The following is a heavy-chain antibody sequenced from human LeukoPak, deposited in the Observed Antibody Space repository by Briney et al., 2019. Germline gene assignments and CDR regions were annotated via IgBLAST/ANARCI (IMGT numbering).Heavy chain of an antibody. CDR3: ARSISLFDAFDI. Sequence: PSVKVSCKSSGYTFTGYYMHWVRQAPGQGLEWMGWINPNSGDTNYAQRFKGRVIMTRDTSIRTGHMEMSRLRSDDTAVYYCARSISLFDAFDIWGQGTMVTVSS. CDR2: INPNSGDT. D-gene: IGHD3-3*02. CDR1: GYTFTGYY. V-gene: IGHV1-2*02. J-gene: IGHJ3*02.